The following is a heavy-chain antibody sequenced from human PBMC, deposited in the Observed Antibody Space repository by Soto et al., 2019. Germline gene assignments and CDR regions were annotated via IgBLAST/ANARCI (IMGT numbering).Heavy chain of an antibody. CDR2: IGSKTNSYAT. J-gene: IGHJ1*01. CDR1: EVTSSGSA. V-gene: IGHV3-73*01. Sequence: RDSCGVAEVTSSGSAVHRVSKTSGKGLEWVGRIGSKTNSYATAYAASVRGRFTISRDDSKNTASLQMNSLRAEDTALYYCAKGQVTVVTPGYFPHWGQGTLVTVSS. CDR3: AKGQVTVVTPGYFPH. D-gene: IGHD2-21*02.